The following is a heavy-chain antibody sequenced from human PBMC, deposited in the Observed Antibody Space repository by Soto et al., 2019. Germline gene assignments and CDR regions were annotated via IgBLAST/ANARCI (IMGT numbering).Heavy chain of an antibody. CDR3: AKDMARSGGDYSNYYGMDV. V-gene: IGHV3-9*01. J-gene: IGHJ6*02. Sequence: SLRLSCAASGFTFDDYAMHWVRQAPGKGLEWVSGISWNSGSIGYADSVKGRFTISRDNAKNSLYLQMNSLRAEDTALYYCAKDMARSGGDYSNYYGMDVWGQGTTVTVSS. CDR2: ISWNSGSI. CDR1: GFTFDDYA. D-gene: IGHD4-17*01.